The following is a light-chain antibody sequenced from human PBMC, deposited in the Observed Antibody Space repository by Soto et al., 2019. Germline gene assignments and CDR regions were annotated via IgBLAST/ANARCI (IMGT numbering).Light chain of an antibody. J-gene: IGKJ1*01. CDR1: QTITRW. Sequence: IEITQSPSTLSASVGDRVTITCRASQTITRWMAWYQQTQGKPPKILIYDASTLESGVPSRFRGSRSGTEFTLTISRLQPDDFSTYYCQQYNSYSWTFGQGTKVDIK. V-gene: IGKV1-5*01. CDR2: DAS. CDR3: QQYNSYSWT.